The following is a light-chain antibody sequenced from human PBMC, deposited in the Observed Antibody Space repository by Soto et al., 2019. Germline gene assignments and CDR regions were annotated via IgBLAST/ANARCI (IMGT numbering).Light chain of an antibody. CDR2: DAS. CDR1: QSIGTF. Sequence: AVRGIVSITCRVSQSIGTFLNWYQQKPGEAPNLLIYDASTLESGVPSRFSGRGSATEFTVPRCRLPSYASVTYYCQHYKADWTVGRGTKVDIK. J-gene: IGKJ2*01. CDR3: QHYKADWT. V-gene: IGKV1-5*01.